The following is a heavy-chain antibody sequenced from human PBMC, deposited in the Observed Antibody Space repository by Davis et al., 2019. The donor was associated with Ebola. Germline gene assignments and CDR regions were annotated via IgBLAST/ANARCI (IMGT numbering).Heavy chain of an antibody. CDR3: ARDGGSVLLWFGEPPDYGMDV. J-gene: IGHJ6*02. CDR2: ISAYNGNT. D-gene: IGHD3-10*01. CDR1: GYTFTSYG. V-gene: IGHV1-18*01. Sequence: ASVKVSCKASGYTFTSYGISWVRQAPGQGLEWMGWISAYNGNTNYAQKLQGRVTMTTDTSTSTAYMELRSLRSDDTAVYYCARDGGSVLLWFGEPPDYGMDVWGQGTTVTVSS.